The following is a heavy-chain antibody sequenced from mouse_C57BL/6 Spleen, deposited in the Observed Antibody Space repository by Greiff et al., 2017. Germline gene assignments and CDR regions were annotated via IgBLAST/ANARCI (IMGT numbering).Heavy chain of an antibody. CDR1: GFTFNTYA. J-gene: IGHJ3*01. V-gene: IGHV10-3*01. CDR3: VREGPPPHGSFAY. D-gene: IGHD1-1*01. CDR2: IRSKSRNYAT. Sequence: EVKLVESGGGLVQPKGSLKLSCAASGFTFNTYAMHWVRQAPGKGLEWVARIRSKSRNYATYYADSVKDRFTISRDDSQSMLYLQMNNLKTEDTAMYYCVREGPPPHGSFAYWGQGTLVTVSA.